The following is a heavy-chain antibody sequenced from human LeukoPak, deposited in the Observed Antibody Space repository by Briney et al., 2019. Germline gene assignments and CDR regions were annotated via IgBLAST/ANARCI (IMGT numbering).Heavy chain of an antibody. CDR1: GYSFTSYW. CDR2: IYPGDSDT. V-gene: IGHV5-51*01. D-gene: IGHD3-22*01. Sequence: GESLKISCKGSGYSFTSYWIGWVRQMPGKGLEWMGIIYPGDSDTRYSPSFQGQVTISAGKSISTAFLQFNSLKASDSAIYFCARRFYYENTAYWGFDYWGRGTLVTVSS. CDR3: ARRFYYENTAYWGFDY. J-gene: IGHJ4*02.